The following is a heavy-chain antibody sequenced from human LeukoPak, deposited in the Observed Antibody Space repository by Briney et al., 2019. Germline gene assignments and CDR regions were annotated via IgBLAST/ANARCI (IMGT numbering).Heavy chain of an antibody. CDR3: ARDLKDIVVVVAATWDV. D-gene: IGHD2-15*01. CDR2: ILYVGSKK. Sequence: GGSLRLSCAAPVFTSRSYAMHWVRQAPGKGVGCVSVILYVGSKKYYADSGNGRFTISRDNSKHQLYLQMKSLSAEDTAVYYSARDLKDIVVVVAATWDVWGKGTTVTVSS. V-gene: IGHV3-30*04. J-gene: IGHJ6*04. CDR1: VFTSRSYA.